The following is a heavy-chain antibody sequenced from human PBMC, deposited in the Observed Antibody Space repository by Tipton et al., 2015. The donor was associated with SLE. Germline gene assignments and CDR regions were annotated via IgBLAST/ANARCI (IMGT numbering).Heavy chain of an antibody. V-gene: IGHV3-21*01. D-gene: IGHD4-17*01. Sequence: SLRLSCVVSGFTFSHYNMNWVRQAPGKGLEWVSSISSSSSYIYYADSVKGRFTISRDNAKNSLYLQMNSLRAEDTAVYYCARDNDYGDVFDYWGQGTLVTVSS. J-gene: IGHJ4*02. CDR1: GFTFSHYN. CDR3: ARDNDYGDVFDY. CDR2: ISSSSSYI.